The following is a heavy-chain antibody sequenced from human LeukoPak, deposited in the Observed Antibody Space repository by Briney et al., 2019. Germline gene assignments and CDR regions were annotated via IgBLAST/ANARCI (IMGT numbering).Heavy chain of an antibody. CDR1: GGSFSGYY. D-gene: IGHD3-10*01. CDR2: INHSGST. J-gene: IGHJ4*02. CDR3: AIPRYYYGSGSYYRGSYFDY. V-gene: IGHV4-34*01. Sequence: SETLSLTCAVSGGSFSGYYWSWIRQPPGKGLEWSGEINHSGSTNYNPSLKSRVTISVDTSKNQFSLKLSSVTAADTAVYYCAIPRYYYGSGSYYRGSYFDYWGQGTLVTVSS.